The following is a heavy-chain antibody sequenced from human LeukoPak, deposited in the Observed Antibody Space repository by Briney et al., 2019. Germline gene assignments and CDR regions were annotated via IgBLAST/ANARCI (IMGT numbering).Heavy chain of an antibody. CDR1: GGSISSYY. CDR3: AREGYAFDI. Sequence: PETLSLTCTVSGGSISSYYWSWIRQPAGQGLGGIGRIYTSGSTNYNPSLNSRVTMSVDTSKNQFSLKLSSVSAADTAVYYCAREGYAFDIWGQGTMVTVSS. CDR2: IYTSGST. J-gene: IGHJ3*02. V-gene: IGHV4-4*07.